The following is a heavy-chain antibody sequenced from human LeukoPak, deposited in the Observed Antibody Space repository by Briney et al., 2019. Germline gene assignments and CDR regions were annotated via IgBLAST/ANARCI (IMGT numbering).Heavy chain of an antibody. CDR1: GGSIRSRNYC. J-gene: IGHJ4*02. V-gene: IGHV4-39*02. CDR3: AREVAGTPWIDY. Sequence: TETLSLTCTVSGGSIRSRNYCWGWIRQPPGKGLEWIGNIYYSGGTYYNPSLKSRVTISVDTSKNQFSLKLSSMTAADTAVYYCAREVAGTPWIDYWGQGTLVTVSS. D-gene: IGHD6-19*01. CDR2: IYYSGGT.